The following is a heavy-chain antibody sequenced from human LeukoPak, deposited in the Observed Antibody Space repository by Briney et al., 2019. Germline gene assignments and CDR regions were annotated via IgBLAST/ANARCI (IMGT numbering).Heavy chain of an antibody. CDR2: IIPIFGTA. D-gene: IGHD6-13*01. CDR1: GGTFSSYA. Sequence: SVKVSCKASGGTFSSYAISWARQAPGQGLEWMGGIIPIFGTANYAQKFQGRVTVTADESTSTAYMELSSLRSEDTAVYYCARGYSSSWTLDYWGQGTLVTVSS. CDR3: ARGYSSSWTLDY. V-gene: IGHV1-69*13. J-gene: IGHJ4*02.